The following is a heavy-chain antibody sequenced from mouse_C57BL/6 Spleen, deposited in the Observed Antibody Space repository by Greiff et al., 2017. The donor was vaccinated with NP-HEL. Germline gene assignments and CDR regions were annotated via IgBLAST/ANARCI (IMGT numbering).Heavy chain of an antibody. Sequence: VQLQQSGPELVKPGASVKIPCKASGYTFTDYNMDWVKQSHGKSLEWIGDINPNNGGTIYNQKFKGKATLTVDKSSSTAYMELRSLTSEDTAVYYCARRWLGRSYWYFDVWGTGTTVTVSS. D-gene: IGHD4-1*01. V-gene: IGHV1-18*01. CDR3: ARRWLGRSYWYFDV. CDR2: INPNNGGT. CDR1: GYTFTDYN. J-gene: IGHJ1*03.